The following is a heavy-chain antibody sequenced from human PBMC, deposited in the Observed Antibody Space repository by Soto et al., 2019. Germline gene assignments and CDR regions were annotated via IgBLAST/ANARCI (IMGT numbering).Heavy chain of an antibody. Sequence: GGSLRLSCAASGFTFSSYAMHWVSQAPGRGLEWVAVISYDGSNKYYADSVKGRFTISRDNSKNTLYLQMNSLRAEDTAVYYCACPDTAMVIAADFDYWGQGTQATVSS. V-gene: IGHV3-30-3*01. J-gene: IGHJ4*02. D-gene: IGHD5-18*01. CDR2: ISYDGSNK. CDR3: ACPDTAMVIAADFDY. CDR1: GFTFSSYA.